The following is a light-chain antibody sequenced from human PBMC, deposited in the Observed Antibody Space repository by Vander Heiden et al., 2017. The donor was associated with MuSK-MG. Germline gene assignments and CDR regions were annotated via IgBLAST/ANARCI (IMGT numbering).Light chain of an antibody. J-gene: IGKJ5*01. CDR2: SES. CDR1: PYVGTY. CDR3: QQRSGVPLSIT. V-gene: IGKV3-11*01. Sequence: ILLIHSPATLSVSPGERVTLSCRASPYVGTYLAWYQQKPGQPPRLLIYSESNRAPGTPARFSGSGSGTDFTLTISSMEPEDLAVYYCQQRSGVPLSITFGQGTRLEIK.